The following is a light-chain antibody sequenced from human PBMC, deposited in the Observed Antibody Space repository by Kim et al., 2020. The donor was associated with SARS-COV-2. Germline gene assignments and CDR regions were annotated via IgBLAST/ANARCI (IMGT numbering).Light chain of an antibody. CDR1: QSIDNH. CDR2: AAS. J-gene: IGKJ1*01. Sequence: ASVRDRVAVTCRTSQSIDNHLAWYQQKPGKAPKLLICAASTLQSGVPSRFSGSGSGTEFTLTVSSLQPEDFAIYYCQQLNTYPWTFGQGTKVDIK. CDR3: QQLNTYPWT. V-gene: IGKV1-9*01.